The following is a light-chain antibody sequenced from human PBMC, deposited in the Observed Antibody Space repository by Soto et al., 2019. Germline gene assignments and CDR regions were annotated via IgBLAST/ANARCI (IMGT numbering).Light chain of an antibody. CDR3: QQYADWPRT. V-gene: IGKV1-5*01. CDR1: QSISSQ. CDR2: DAS. J-gene: IGKJ1*01. Sequence: DIQMTQSPSTLSASVGDRVTITCRASQSISSQLAWYQQKPGKAPKLLIYDASSLESGVPSRFSGSGSGTEFTLTISSLQSGDFAVYYCQQYADWPRTFGQGTKVDIK.